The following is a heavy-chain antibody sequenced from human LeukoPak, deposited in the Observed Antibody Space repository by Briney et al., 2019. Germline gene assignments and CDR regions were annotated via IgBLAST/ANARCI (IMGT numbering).Heavy chain of an antibody. Sequence: VGSLRLSCTASEFTVSRNYMLWVRQAPGKGLEWVSLIFSNGDTHYADSVKGRFTISRDTSKNTVSLQMNSLRVEDTAMYYCTRDQMNYWGQGTLVTVSS. D-gene: IGHD5-24*01. V-gene: IGHV3-53*01. J-gene: IGHJ4*02. CDR3: TRDQMNY. CDR2: IFSNGDT. CDR1: EFTVSRNY.